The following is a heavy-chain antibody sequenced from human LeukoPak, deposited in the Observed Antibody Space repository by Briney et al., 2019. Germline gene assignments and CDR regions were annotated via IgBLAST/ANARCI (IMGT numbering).Heavy chain of an antibody. CDR3: ARRTRYSRKQFHNDAFDI. D-gene: IGHD6-13*01. V-gene: IGHV1-2*02. CDR1: GYIFTSYA. CDR2: INPNSGGT. Sequence: ASVKVSCKASGYIFTSYAMNWVRQAPGQGLEWMGWINPNSGGTNYAQKFQGRVTMTRDTSISTAYMELSRLRSDDTAVYYCARRTRYSRKQFHNDAFDIWGQGTMVTVSS. J-gene: IGHJ3*02.